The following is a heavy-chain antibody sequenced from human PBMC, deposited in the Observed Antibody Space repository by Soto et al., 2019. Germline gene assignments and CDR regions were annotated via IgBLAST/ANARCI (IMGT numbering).Heavy chain of an antibody. CDR3: ARPDSGSYCGGDCYVYSWIDP. CDR1: GFSFSDSA. J-gene: IGHJ5*02. Sequence: GSLRLSCAASGFSFSDSAMHWVRQASGKGLEWVGRSRSKTNNYATRYAASVKGRFTISRDDSKNTAYLEMNSVKAEDTAVYYCARPDSGSYCGGDCYVYSWIDPWGQGTTVTVSS. CDR2: SRSKTNNYAT. V-gene: IGHV3-73*01. D-gene: IGHD2-21*02.